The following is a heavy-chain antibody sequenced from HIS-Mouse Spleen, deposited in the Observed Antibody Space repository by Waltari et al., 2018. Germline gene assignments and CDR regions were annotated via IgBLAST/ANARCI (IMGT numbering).Heavy chain of an antibody. D-gene: IGHD1-26*01. CDR3: ARIGYGVGATIFDY. CDR2: INHSGST. CDR1: GGSFSGYY. J-gene: IGHJ4*02. Sequence: QVQLQQWGAGLLKPSETLSLTCAVYGGSFSGYYWSWIRQPPGKGLEWIGEINHSGSTNYNPSLKSRVTISVDTSKNQFSLKLSSVTAADTAVYYCARIGYGVGATIFDYWGQGTLVTVSS. V-gene: IGHV4-34*01.